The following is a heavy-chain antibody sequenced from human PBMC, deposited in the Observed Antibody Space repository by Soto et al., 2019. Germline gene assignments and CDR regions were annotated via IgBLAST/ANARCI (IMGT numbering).Heavy chain of an antibody. CDR2: INAANGDT. D-gene: IGHD6-13*01. J-gene: IGHJ5*02. CDR3: VRRHVSATGIDWFDP. Sequence: ASVNVSGKASGYTFTSYAIHWVRQAPGQRLEWMGWINAANGDTKYSPKFQGRVTITRDTSASTAYMELSSLRSEDTAVYYCVRRHVSATGIDWFDPWGQGTLVNVSS. CDR1: GYTFTSYA. V-gene: IGHV1-3*01.